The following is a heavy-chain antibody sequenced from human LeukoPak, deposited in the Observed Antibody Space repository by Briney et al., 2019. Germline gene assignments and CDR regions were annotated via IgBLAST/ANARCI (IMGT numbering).Heavy chain of an antibody. Sequence: PGGSLTLSCAASGFTFSSYWMSWVRQAPGKGLEWVANIKQDGSEKYYVDSVKGRFTISRDNAKNSLYLQMDSLRVEDTAVYYCARKGGYSSGYYYWGQGTLVTVSS. V-gene: IGHV3-7*01. D-gene: IGHD3-22*01. J-gene: IGHJ4*02. CDR3: ARKGGYSSGYYY. CDR2: IKQDGSEK. CDR1: GFTFSSYW.